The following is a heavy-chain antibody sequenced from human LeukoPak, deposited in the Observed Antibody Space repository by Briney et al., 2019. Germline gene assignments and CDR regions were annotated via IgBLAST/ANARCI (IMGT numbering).Heavy chain of an antibody. CDR2: ISGSGGST. CDR3: AKGGFVGSYYVWVDY. Sequence: GGSLRLSCAASGFTFSSYAMSWVRQAPGKGLEWVSAISGSGGSTYYADSVKGRFTISRDNSKNTLYLQMKSLRAEDTAVYYCAKGGFVGSYYVWVDYWGQGTLVTVSS. CDR1: GFTFSSYA. V-gene: IGHV3-23*01. J-gene: IGHJ4*02. D-gene: IGHD1-26*01.